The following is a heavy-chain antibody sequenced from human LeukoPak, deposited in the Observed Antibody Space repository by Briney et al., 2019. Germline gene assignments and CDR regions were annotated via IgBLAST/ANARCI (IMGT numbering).Heavy chain of an antibody. CDR3: ARKSPPYSSSRFDY. D-gene: IGHD6-13*01. CDR1: GGSISSGGYY. CDR2: IYYSGST. J-gene: IGHJ4*02. V-gene: IGHV4-61*08. Sequence: SETLSLTCTVSGGSISSGGYYWSWICQHPGKGLEWIGYIYYSGSTNYNPSLKSRVTISLDTSKNQFSLKLSSVTAADTAVYYCARKSPPYSSSRFDYWGQGTLVTVSS.